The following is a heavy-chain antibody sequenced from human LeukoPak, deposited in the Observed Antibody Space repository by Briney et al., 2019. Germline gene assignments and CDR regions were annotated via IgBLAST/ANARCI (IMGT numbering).Heavy chain of an antibody. Sequence: ASVKVSCKASGYTFNNYGISWVRQAPGQGLEWMGWISGYNGNTNYAQKFQGRVTMTKDTSTSTAYMELMGLRSDDTALYYCTRDRVRTDYYYYMDVWGKGTTVTVSS. J-gene: IGHJ6*03. V-gene: IGHV1-18*01. CDR3: TRDRVRTDYYYYMDV. CDR1: GYTFNNYG. CDR2: ISGYNGNT. D-gene: IGHD1-1*01.